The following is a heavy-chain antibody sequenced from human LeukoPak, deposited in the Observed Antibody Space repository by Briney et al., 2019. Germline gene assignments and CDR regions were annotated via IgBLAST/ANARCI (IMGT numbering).Heavy chain of an antibody. V-gene: IGHV3-23*01. CDR2: ISGSGGST. CDR3: AKSLEWLLSGPYDV. Sequence: GGSLRLSCAASGFTFSSYAMSWVRQAPGEGLEWVSAISGSGGSTYYADSVKGRFTISRDNSKNTLYLQMNSLRAEDTAVYYCAKSLEWLLSGPYDVWGQGTTVTVSS. CDR1: GFTFSSYA. J-gene: IGHJ6*02. D-gene: IGHD3-3*01.